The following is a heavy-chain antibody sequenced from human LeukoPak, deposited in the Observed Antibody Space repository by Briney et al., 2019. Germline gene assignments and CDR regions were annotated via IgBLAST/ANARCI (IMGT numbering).Heavy chain of an antibody. CDR3: ARGPRYSFY. J-gene: IGHJ4*02. CDR2: ISGSGGST. Sequence: GGSLRLSCAASGFTFSSYAMSWVRQAPGKGLEWVSAISGSGGSTYYADSVKGRFTISRDQANNTLYLQMNTLRDEDTAVYYCARGPRYSFYWGQGTLVSVSS. D-gene: IGHD6-13*01. V-gene: IGHV3-23*01. CDR1: GFTFSSYA.